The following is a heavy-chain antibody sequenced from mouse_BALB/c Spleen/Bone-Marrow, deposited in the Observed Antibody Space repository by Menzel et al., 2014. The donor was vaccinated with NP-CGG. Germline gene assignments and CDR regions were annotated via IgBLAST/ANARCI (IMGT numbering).Heavy chain of an antibody. V-gene: IGHV4-1*02. J-gene: IGHJ1*01. Sequence: EVKLVDSGGGLVQPGGSLKLSCAASGFDFSRYWMSWVRQAPGKGLEWIGEINPDSSTINYTPSLKDKFIISRDNAKNTLYLQMDKVRSEDTALYYCTSYDGYYYWYCDVWGAGTTVTVSS. D-gene: IGHD2-3*01. CDR2: INPDSSTI. CDR1: GFDFSRYW. CDR3: TSYDGYYYWYCDV.